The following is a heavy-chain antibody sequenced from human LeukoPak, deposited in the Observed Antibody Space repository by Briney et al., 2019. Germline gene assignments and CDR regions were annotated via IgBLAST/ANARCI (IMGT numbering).Heavy chain of an antibody. CDR2: ISSSSSTI. Sequence: PGGSLRLSCAAPGFTFSSYSMNWVRQAPGKGLEWVSYISSSSSTIYYADSVKGRLTISRDNAKNSLYLQMNSLRAEDTAVYYCARDTSGSFYYYMDVWGKGTTVTVSS. J-gene: IGHJ6*03. CDR3: ARDTSGSFYYYMDV. D-gene: IGHD5-12*01. CDR1: GFTFSSYS. V-gene: IGHV3-48*04.